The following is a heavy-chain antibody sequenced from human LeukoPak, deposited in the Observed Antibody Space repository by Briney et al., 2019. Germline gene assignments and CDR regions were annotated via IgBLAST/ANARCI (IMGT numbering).Heavy chain of an antibody. J-gene: IGHJ4*02. V-gene: IGHV3-74*01. CDR1: GFTFSNYW. CDR2: INSDGSST. Sequence: GALRLSCAASGFTFSNYWMHWVRQAPGKGLVWVSRINSDGSSTSYADSVKGRFTISRDNAKNTLYLQMNSLRAEDTAVYYCARDNYDILTGYYVGYWGQGTLVTVSS. CDR3: ARDNYDILTGYYVGY. D-gene: IGHD3-9*01.